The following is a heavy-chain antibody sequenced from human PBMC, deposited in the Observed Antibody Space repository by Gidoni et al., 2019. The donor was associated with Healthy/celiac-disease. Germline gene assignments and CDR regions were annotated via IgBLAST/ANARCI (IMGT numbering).Heavy chain of an antibody. Sequence: QVTLKESGPALVKPTQTLTLTCTFSGFSLSTTGMRVSWIRQPPGKALEWLARIDWDDDKFYSTSLKTRLTISKDTSKNQVVLTMTNMDPVDTATYYCARALWGWWFDPWGQGTLVIVSS. CDR3: ARALWGWWFDP. J-gene: IGHJ5*02. CDR1: GFSLSTTGMR. CDR2: IDWDDDK. D-gene: IGHD2-21*01. V-gene: IGHV2-70*04.